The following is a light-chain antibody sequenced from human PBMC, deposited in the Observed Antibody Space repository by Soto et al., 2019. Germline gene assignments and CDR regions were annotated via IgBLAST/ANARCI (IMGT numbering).Light chain of an antibody. Sequence: DIQMTQSPSSLSASVGDRVTITCRASQSISSYLNWYQQKQGKAPKLXIYAASSLQSGVPSRFSGIGSGTDFTLSISSLQPEDFATYYCQQSYSGPLTFGGGTKVDIK. V-gene: IGKV1-39*01. CDR1: QSISSY. CDR2: AAS. CDR3: QQSYSGPLT. J-gene: IGKJ4*01.